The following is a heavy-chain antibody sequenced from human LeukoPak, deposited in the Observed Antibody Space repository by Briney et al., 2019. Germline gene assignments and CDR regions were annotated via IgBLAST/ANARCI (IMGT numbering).Heavy chain of an antibody. CDR3: ARGEEQWLEWYFDL. J-gene: IGHJ2*01. D-gene: IGHD6-19*01. Sequence: SETLSLTCAVYGGSFSGYYWSWIRQPPGKGLEWIGEINHSGSTNYNPSLKSRVTISVDTSKNQFSLKLSSVTAADTAVYHCARGEEQWLEWYFDLWGRGTLVTVSS. CDR1: GGSFSGYY. CDR2: INHSGST. V-gene: IGHV4-34*01.